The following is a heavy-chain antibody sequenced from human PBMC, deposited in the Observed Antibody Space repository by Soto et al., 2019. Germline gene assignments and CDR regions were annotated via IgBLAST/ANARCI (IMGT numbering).Heavy chain of an antibody. CDR3: AKFFAEAGGNRGWPCTFNV. J-gene: IGHJ4*02. CDR1: GFTFSSYA. V-gene: IGHV3-23*01. D-gene: IGHD3-16*01. Sequence: EVQLLESGGGLVQPGGSLRLSCAASGFTFSSYAMSWDRPPPGEGLEWVSGISGSGDTTYHTGSVKGRFLISRDNSKNTLYLQINTLRADDSAIYNCAKFFAEAGGNRGWPCTFNVWGQGTLFTVSS. CDR2: ISGSGDTT.